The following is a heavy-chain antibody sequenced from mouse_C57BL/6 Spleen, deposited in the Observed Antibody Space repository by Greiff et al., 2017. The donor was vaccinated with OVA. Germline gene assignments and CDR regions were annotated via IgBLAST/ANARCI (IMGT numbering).Heavy chain of an antibody. CDR3: AKTAQAYAMDY. D-gene: IGHD3-2*02. CDR1: GFTFSDYG. V-gene: IGHV5-17*01. CDR2: ISSGSSTI. Sequence: EVKLLESGGGLVKPGGSLKLSCAASGFTFSDYGMHWVRQAPEKGLEWVAYISSGSSTIYYADTVKGRFTISRDNAKNTLFLQMTSLRSEDTAMYYCAKTAQAYAMDYWGQGTSVTVSS. J-gene: IGHJ4*01.